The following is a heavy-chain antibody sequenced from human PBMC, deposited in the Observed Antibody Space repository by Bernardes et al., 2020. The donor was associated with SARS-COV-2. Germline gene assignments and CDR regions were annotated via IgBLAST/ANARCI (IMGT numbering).Heavy chain of an antibody. J-gene: IGHJ4*02. Sequence: SVKASCKASGGTFSSYTISWVRQAPGQGLEWMGRIIPILGIANYAQKFQGRVTITADKSTSTAYMELSSLRSEDTAVYYCASHLSYCGGDCPFDYWGQGTLVTVSS. V-gene: IGHV1-69*02. CDR3: ASHLSYCGGDCPFDY. D-gene: IGHD2-21*01. CDR1: GGTFSSYT. CDR2: IIPILGIA.